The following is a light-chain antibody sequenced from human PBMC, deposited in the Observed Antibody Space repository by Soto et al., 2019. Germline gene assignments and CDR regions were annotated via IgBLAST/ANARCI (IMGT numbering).Light chain of an antibody. J-gene: IGKJ1*01. Sequence: TVMTQPPDSLAVSLGERATINCKSSQRVLYSSNNKNYLAGYQQKPGQPPKLLIYCASTRESGVPERFSGSGSGTDFTLTISSLQAEDVAVYYCQQYYSTPLTFGQGTKVDIK. V-gene: IGKV4-1*01. CDR3: QQYYSTPLT. CDR2: CAS. CDR1: QRVLYSSNNKNY.